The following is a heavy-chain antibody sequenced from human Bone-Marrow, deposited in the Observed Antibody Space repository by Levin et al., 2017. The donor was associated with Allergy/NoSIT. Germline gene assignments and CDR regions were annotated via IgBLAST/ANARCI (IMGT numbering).Heavy chain of an antibody. CDR3: ARGWISSAFSH. D-gene: IGHD3-22*01. CDR2: INPDSGGT. Sequence: AASVKVSCKASGYTFTDYYIHWVRQAPGQGLEWMGWINPDSGGTNYAQKFQGRVTMTRDTSINTAYMELSRLRSDDTAVYYCARGWISSAFSHWGQGILVTVSS. CDR1: GYTFTDYY. V-gene: IGHV1-2*02. J-gene: IGHJ4*02.